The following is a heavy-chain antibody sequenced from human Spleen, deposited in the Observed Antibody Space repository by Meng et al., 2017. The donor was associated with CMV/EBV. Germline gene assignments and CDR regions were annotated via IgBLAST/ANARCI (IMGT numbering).Heavy chain of an antibody. Sequence: VSCKASRYTFTGHYIHWVRQAPGQGLEWMGWISPDNGDTQYTQKFQDRLTMTRDTSISTAYMELSRLISDDTAVYYCARVFKDTSYWGQGTLVTVSS. CDR2: ISPDNGDT. CDR3: ARVFKDTSY. D-gene: IGHD2-15*01. V-gene: IGHV1-2*02. CDR1: RYTFTGHY. J-gene: IGHJ4*02.